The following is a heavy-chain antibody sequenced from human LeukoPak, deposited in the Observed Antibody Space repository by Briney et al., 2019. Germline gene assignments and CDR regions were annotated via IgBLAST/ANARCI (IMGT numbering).Heavy chain of an antibody. CDR2: ISYEGSTK. CDR1: GFTFSNYG. Sequence: PGGSLRLSCAASGFTFSNYGMHWVRQAPGKGLEWVAVISYEGSTKFYTDSVRGRFTISRDNSKNVVYLQMNSLRVEDTAVYYCAKKGETLTVYSPFDNWGQGTLVTVSP. CDR3: AKKGETLTVYSPFDN. V-gene: IGHV3-30*18. J-gene: IGHJ4*02. D-gene: IGHD3-9*01.